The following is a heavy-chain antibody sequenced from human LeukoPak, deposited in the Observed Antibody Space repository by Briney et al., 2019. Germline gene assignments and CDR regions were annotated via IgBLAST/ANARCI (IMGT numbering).Heavy chain of an antibody. CDR1: GGSISSSSYY. CDR3: ARRNQDTAMVGAFDI. CDR2: IYYSGST. D-gene: IGHD5-18*01. V-gene: IGHV4-39*01. J-gene: IGHJ3*02. Sequence: PSETLSLTCTVSGGSISSSSYYWGWIRQPPGKGLEWIGSIYYSGSTYYNPSLKSRVTISVDTSKNQFSLKLSSVTAADTAVYYCARRNQDTAMVGAFDIWGQGTMVTVSS.